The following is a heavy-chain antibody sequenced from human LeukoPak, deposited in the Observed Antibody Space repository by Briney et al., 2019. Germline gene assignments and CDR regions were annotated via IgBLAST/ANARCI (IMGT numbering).Heavy chain of an antibody. Sequence: QSGGSLRLSCTASGFTFGDYAMSWVRQAPGKGLEWVGFIRSKAYGGTTEYAASVKGRFTISRDDCKSIAYLQMNSLKTEDTAVYYCTRVNWVAQYYYDSSGYYTERRWFDPWGQGTLVTVSS. CDR1: GFTFGDYA. J-gene: IGHJ5*02. V-gene: IGHV3-49*04. CDR3: TRVNWVAQYYYDSSGYYTERRWFDP. D-gene: IGHD3-22*01. CDR2: IRSKAYGGTT.